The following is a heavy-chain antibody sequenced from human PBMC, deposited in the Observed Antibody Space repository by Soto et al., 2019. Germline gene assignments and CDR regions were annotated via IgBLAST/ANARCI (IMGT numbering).Heavy chain of an antibody. CDR3: ARGIPYYDTLTGLTQVNWFDP. CDR2: INHSGST. V-gene: IGHV4-34*01. J-gene: IGHJ5*02. Sequence: KASETLSLTCAVYGGSFSGYYWSWIRQPPGKGLEWIGEINHSGSTNYNPSLKSRVTISVDTSKNQFSLKLSSVTAADTAVYYCARGIPYYDTLTGLTQVNWFDPWGQGTLVTVSS. CDR1: GGSFSGYY. D-gene: IGHD3-9*01.